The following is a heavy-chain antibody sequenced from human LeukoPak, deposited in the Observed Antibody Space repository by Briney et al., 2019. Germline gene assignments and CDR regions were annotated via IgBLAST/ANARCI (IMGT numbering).Heavy chain of an antibody. CDR2: IYYSGST. CDR1: GGSISSSSYY. J-gene: IGHJ4*02. CDR3: ARLIRDSTNFDY. D-gene: IGHD3-22*01. Sequence: SETLSLTCTVSGGSISSSSYYWGWIRQPPGKGLEWIGSIYYSGSTYYNPSLKSRVTISVDTSKNQFSLKLSSVTAADTAVYYCARLIRDSTNFDYWGQGTLVTVSS. V-gene: IGHV4-39*07.